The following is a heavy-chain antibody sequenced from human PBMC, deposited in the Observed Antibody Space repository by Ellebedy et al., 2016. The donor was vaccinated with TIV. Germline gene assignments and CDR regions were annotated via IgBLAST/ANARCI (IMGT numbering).Heavy chain of an antibody. Sequence: SETLSLXCTVSGGSISTYYWSWIRQPPGKGLEWIGFIYYSGSTNYNPSLKSRVTISLDTSENQFSLKLNSVNVADTAVYYCARGFPAAWELAGAWGQGTLVTVSA. CDR1: GGSISTYY. V-gene: IGHV4-59*12. CDR3: ARGFPAAWELAGA. D-gene: IGHD6-19*01. CDR2: IYYSGST. J-gene: IGHJ4*02.